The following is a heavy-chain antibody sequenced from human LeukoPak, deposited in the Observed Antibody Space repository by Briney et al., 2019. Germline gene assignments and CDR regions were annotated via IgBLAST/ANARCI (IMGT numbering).Heavy chain of an antibody. Sequence: SETLSLTCAVSGVSISSYYLSWIRQPPGKGLEWIGYIYYGGSTNDNPSPKSRVTIAVDTSKNQYSLKLRTVTAADTAVYYCARVGARYSSSWYLSLWGQGTLVTVSS. D-gene: IGHD6-13*01. CDR2: IYYGGST. CDR1: GVSISSYY. CDR3: ARVGARYSSSWYLSL. J-gene: IGHJ4*02. V-gene: IGHV4-59*01.